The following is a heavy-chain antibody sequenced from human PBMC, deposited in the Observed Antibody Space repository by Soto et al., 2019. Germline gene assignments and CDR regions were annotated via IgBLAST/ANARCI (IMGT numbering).Heavy chain of an antibody. V-gene: IGHV3-33*03. CDR3: LARRTGQVDY. CDR2: VYSDGSSK. Sequence: QVQLEEYGGGVVQPGRSLRLSCATSGFTFSNYAMHWVRQAPGKGLEWVAVVYSDGSSKYYADFVKGRFTISRDTSKNTLNLEMNSLRVDDTAVYYCLARRTGQVDYWGQGTLVTVSS. CDR1: GFTFSNYA. J-gene: IGHJ4*02. D-gene: IGHD7-27*01.